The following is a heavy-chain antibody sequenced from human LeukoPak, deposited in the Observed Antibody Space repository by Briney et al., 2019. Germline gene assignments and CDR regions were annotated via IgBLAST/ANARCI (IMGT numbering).Heavy chain of an antibody. CDR1: GFTFSSYG. CDR2: IWYDGSNK. Sequence: GGTLRLSCAASGFTFSSYGMHWVRQAPGKGLEWVAVIWYDGSNKYYADSVKGRFTISRDNSKNTLSLQLTSLRAEDTAVYSCAKDARRIAAAPTPFFDYWGQGSLVTVSS. CDR3: AKDARRIAAAPTPFFDY. V-gene: IGHV3-33*06. D-gene: IGHD6-13*01. J-gene: IGHJ4*02.